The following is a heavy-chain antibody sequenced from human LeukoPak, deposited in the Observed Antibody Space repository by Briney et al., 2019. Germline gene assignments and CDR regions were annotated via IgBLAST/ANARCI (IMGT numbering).Heavy chain of an antibody. CDR3: ASDYYDSSGYFRKNY. CDR1: GYTFTSYD. Sequence: ASVKVSCKASGYTFTSYDIDWVRQATGQGLEWMGWMNPNSGNTGYAQKFQGRVTMTRNTSISTAYMELSSLRSEDTAVYYCASDYYDSSGYFRKNYWGQGTLVTVSS. V-gene: IGHV1-8*01. D-gene: IGHD3-22*01. J-gene: IGHJ4*02. CDR2: MNPNSGNT.